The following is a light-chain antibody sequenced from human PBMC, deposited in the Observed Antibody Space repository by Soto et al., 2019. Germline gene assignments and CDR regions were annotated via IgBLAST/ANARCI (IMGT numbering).Light chain of an antibody. CDR3: SAYPSISTHV. Sequence: QSVLTQPASVSGSPGQSITISCTGTSSDVGGYNFVSCYQQHPGKAPKLMIYDVRNRPSGVSNRFSGSKSVNTASLTISGLQAEDEADYYCSAYPSISTHVSGTGTKVTV. CDR2: DVR. CDR1: SSDVGGYNF. J-gene: IGLJ1*01. V-gene: IGLV2-14*01.